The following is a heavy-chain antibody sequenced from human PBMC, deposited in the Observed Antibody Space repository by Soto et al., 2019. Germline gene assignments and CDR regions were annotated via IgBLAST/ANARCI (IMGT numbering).Heavy chain of an antibody. CDR2: IGTAGDT. CDR1: GFTFSSYD. V-gene: IGHV3-13*01. CDR3: ARGKVEWLSSYYYYMDV. J-gene: IGHJ6*03. Sequence: GGSLRLSCAASGFTFSSYDMHWVRQATGKGLEWVSAIGTAGDTYYPGSVKGRFTISRENAKNSLYLQMNSLRAGDTAVYYCARGKVEWLSSYYYYMDVWGKGTTVTVSS. D-gene: IGHD3-3*01.